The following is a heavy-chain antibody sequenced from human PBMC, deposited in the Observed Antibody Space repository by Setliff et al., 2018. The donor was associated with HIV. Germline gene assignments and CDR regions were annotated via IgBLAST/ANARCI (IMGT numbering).Heavy chain of an antibody. CDR3: ARDWAEDYYGSGSFQY. CDR2: FDPEDGET. J-gene: IGHJ1*01. CDR1: GYTLTELS. V-gene: IGHV1-24*01. Sequence: GASVKVSCKVSGYTLTELSMHWVRQAPGKGLEWMGGFDPEDGETIYAQKFQGRVTMTEDTSTDTAYMELSGLRSEDTAVYYCARDWAEDYYGSGSFQYWGQGTLVTVSS. D-gene: IGHD3-10*01.